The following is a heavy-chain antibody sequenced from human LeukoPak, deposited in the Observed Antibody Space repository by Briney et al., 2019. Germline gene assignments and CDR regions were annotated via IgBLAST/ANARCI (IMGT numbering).Heavy chain of an antibody. CDR1: GVSFSTYG. Sequence: PAGTLRLSCAASGVSFSTYGMHWVRQAPGKGLEWVSGVSESGGGTFYADSVKRRFTVSRDNDKNTLNLQMTSLRDDDTAVYFCANDLRPNNAYYLGRFDTWGQGTLVTVSS. J-gene: IGHJ5*02. CDR2: VSESGGGT. V-gene: IGHV3-23*01. D-gene: IGHD1-26*01. CDR3: ANDLRPNNAYYLGRFDT.